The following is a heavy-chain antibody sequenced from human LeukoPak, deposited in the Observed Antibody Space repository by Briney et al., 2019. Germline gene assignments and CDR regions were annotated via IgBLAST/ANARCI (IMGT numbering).Heavy chain of an antibody. CDR1: GGSISSYY. V-gene: IGHV4-59*01. D-gene: IGHD3-22*01. CDR3: ARSYDSRGYYYYGMDV. CDR2: IYYSGST. J-gene: IGHJ6*02. Sequence: SETLSLTCTVSGGSISSYYGSWIRQPPGKGLGWIGYIYYSGSTGYNPSLKSRVTISVDTSKNQFSLKLSSVTAADTAVYYCARSYDSRGYYYYGMDVWGQGTTVTVSS.